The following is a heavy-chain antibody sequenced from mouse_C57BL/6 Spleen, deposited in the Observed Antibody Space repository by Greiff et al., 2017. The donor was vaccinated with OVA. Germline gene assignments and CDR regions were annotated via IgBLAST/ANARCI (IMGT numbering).Heavy chain of an antibody. CDR2: ISRGGDYI. CDR1: GFTFSSYA. D-gene: IGHD1-1*01. J-gene: IGHJ2*01. Sequence: EVQVVESGEGLVKPGGSLKLSCAASGFTFSSYAMSWVRQTPEKRLEWVAYISRGGDYIYYADTVKGRFTISRDNARNTLYLQMSSLKSEDTAMYYCTREGPPYYYGSSYPCYFDYWGQGTTLTVSS. CDR3: TREGPPYYYGSSYPCYFDY. V-gene: IGHV5-9-1*02.